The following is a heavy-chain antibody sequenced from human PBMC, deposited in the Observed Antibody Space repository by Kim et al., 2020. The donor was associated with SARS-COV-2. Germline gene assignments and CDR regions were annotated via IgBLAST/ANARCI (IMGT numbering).Heavy chain of an antibody. CDR1: GYTFTSHD. D-gene: IGHD3-10*01. V-gene: IGHV1-8*01. CDR3: TRGSIYGSRSPQI. Sequence: ASVKVSCKASGYTFTSHDVNWVRQATGQGLEWMGWMTPNSGNTGYAQKFQGRVTMTSDASISTAYMELNSLRYDDTAIYYCTRGSIYGSRSPQIWGQGTLVTVSA. J-gene: IGHJ4*02. CDR2: MTPNSGNT.